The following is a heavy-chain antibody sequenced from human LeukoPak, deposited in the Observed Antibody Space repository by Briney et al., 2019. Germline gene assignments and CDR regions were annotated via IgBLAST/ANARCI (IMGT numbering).Heavy chain of an antibody. CDR2: TYYRSKWYN. CDR3: VRYNAYGMDV. CDR1: GDSVSTNSAA. D-gene: IGHD1-14*01. V-gene: IGHV6-1*01. Sequence: SQTLSLTCAISGDSVSTNSAAWNWIRQSPTRGLEWLGRTYYRSKWYNDYTLSLKSRLTINPDTSKNQFSLQLKSVTPEDTAVYYCVRYNAYGMDVWGQGTLVTVSS. J-gene: IGHJ6*02.